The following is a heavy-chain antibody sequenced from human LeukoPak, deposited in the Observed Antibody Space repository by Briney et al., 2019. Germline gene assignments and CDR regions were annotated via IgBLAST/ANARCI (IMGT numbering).Heavy chain of an antibody. J-gene: IGHJ4*02. CDR3: AAALYIGQLLSALDF. Sequence: GASVKVSCKASGDTFKRYGISWVRQAPGQGLEWMGRIIPIVDETDYTQKFQGRVTFTADKSTSTAYMDLSGLTSEDTAVYCCAAALYIGQLLSALDFWGQGTPVIVSS. CDR1: GDTFKRYG. CDR2: IIPIVDET. V-gene: IGHV1-69*04. D-gene: IGHD3-10*01.